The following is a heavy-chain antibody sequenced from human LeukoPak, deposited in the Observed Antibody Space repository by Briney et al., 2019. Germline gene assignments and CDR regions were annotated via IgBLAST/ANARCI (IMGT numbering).Heavy chain of an antibody. D-gene: IGHD2-2*01. CDR2: IWYDGSNK. CDR3: ARESLPYCSSTSCLGWFDP. Sequence: GRSLRLSCAASGFTFGSYGMHWVRQAPGKGLEWVAVIWYDGSNKYYADSVKGRFTISRDNSKNTLYLQMNSLRAEDTAVYYCARESLPYCSSTSCLGWFDPWGQGTLVTVSS. CDR1: GFTFGSYG. V-gene: IGHV3-33*01. J-gene: IGHJ5*02.